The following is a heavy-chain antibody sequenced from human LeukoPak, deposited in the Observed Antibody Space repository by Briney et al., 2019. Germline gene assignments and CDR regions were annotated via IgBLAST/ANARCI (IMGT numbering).Heavy chain of an antibody. J-gene: IGHJ4*02. Sequence: EASVKVSCKASGYTFTDYYIDWVRQAPGQGLEWMGWISPNSGDTNYAQKFQGRVTMTRDTSISTAYMELSRLRSDDTAVYYCATSYTSYYDSSGSGGYFDYWGQGTLVTVSS. CDR3: ATSYTSYYDSSGSGGYFDY. D-gene: IGHD3-22*01. CDR2: ISPNSGDT. CDR1: GYTFTDYY. V-gene: IGHV1-2*02.